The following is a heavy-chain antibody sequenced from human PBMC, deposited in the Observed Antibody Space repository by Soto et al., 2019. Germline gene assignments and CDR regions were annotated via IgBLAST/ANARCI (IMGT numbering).Heavy chain of an antibody. J-gene: IGHJ5*02. D-gene: IGHD3-9*01. Sequence: SETLSLTCAVYGGSFSGYYWSWIRQPPGKGLEWIGEINHSGSTNYNPSLKSRVTISADKSISTAYLQWSSLKASDTAMYYCARQQYYDILTGYYIWFDPWGQGTLVTVSS. V-gene: IGHV4-34*01. CDR2: INHSGST. CDR3: ARQQYYDILTGYYIWFDP. CDR1: GGSFSGYY.